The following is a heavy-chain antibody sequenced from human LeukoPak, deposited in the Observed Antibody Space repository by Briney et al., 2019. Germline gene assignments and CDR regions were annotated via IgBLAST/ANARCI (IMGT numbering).Heavy chain of an antibody. CDR2: IYSSGDT. V-gene: IGHV4-59*08. CDR1: GGSISTYY. J-gene: IGHJ6*02. D-gene: IGHD6-13*01. Sequence: SETLSLTCTVSGGSISTYYWNWIRQPPGKGLEWLGYIYSSGDTNYNPSFKSRVTMSVDTSKNQFSLRMTSVTAADTAIYYCVRHEYNINWYPYYYFGMDVWGQGITVTVSS. CDR3: VRHEYNINWYPYYYFGMDV.